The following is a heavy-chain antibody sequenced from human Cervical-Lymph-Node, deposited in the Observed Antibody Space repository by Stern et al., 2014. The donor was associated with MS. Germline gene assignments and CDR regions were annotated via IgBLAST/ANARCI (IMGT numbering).Heavy chain of an antibody. CDR2: IFHIGSS. D-gene: IGHD2-21*02. Sequence: VQLVESGPGLVKPSQTLSLTCTVSGASISSAGYYWSWIRQPPGKGLEWIGYIFHIGSSFYNPSLRGRVSILVDTSNNQFSLKLNSLTAADTAVYYCARSSSPGTRTARFDYWGQGTLVTVSS. J-gene: IGHJ4*02. CDR3: ARSSSPGTRTARFDY. V-gene: IGHV4-31*03. CDR1: GASISSAGYY.